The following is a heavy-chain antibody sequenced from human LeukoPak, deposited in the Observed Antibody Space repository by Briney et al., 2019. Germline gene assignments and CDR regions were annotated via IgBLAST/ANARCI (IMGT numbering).Heavy chain of an antibody. CDR1: GFTFSSYS. CDR3: AREATVTTGKYFQH. V-gene: IGHV3-21*01. D-gene: IGHD4-17*01. Sequence: PGGSLRLSCAASGFTFSSYSMNWVRQAPGKGLEWVSSISSSSSYIYYADSVKGRFTISRDNDKNSLYLQMNSLRAEDTAVYYCAREATVTTGKYFQHWGQGTLVTVSS. J-gene: IGHJ1*01. CDR2: ISSSSSYI.